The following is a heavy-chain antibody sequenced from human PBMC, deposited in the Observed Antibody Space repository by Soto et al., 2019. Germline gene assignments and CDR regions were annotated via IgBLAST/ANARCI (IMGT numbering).Heavy chain of an antibody. V-gene: IGHV3-33*01. CDR2: IWFDGSNK. Sequence: QVQLVESGGGVVQPGRSLRLSCAASGFTFSSYGMHWVRQAPGKGLEWVAVIWFDGSNKYYADSVKGRFTISRDNSKNTLYLQMHSLRAADTAVYYCARVGITATTFRGFDYWGQGTLVTVSS. D-gene: IGHD1-20*01. CDR3: ARVGITATTFRGFDY. CDR1: GFTFSSYG. J-gene: IGHJ4*02.